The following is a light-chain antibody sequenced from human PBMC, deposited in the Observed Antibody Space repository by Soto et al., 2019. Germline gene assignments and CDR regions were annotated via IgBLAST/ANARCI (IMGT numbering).Light chain of an antibody. Sequence: TISVVTLALSKRDRATLSGKTSQNVSSSYLAWYQQKPGQAPRLLIYGASSRATGIPDRFSGSGSGTDFTLTISRLEPEDFAMYYCQQYGSSLFTFGPGTIVDVK. CDR3: QQYGSSLFT. J-gene: IGKJ3*01. CDR2: GAS. V-gene: IGKV3-20*01. CDR1: QNVSSSY.